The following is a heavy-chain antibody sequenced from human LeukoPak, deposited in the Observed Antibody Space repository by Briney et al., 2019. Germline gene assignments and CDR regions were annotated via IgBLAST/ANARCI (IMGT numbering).Heavy chain of an antibody. CDR3: AKDWNPSPNWFGP. D-gene: IGHD1-1*01. V-gene: IGHV3-23*01. Sequence: GGSLRLSCAASGFIFSTYAMNWVRQAPGKGLEWISGVSNSGVSTNYAASVKGRFTISRDNSKNMLYLQMNGLRAEDTAVYYCAKDWNPSPNWFGPWGQGTLAIVSS. CDR1: GFIFSTYA. CDR2: VSNSGVST. J-gene: IGHJ5*02.